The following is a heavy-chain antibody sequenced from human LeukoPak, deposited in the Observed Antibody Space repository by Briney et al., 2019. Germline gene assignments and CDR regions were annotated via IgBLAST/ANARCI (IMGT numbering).Heavy chain of an antibody. V-gene: IGHV1-69*05. CDR2: IIPIFGTA. CDR1: GGTFSSYA. CDR3: ARDSFRGNDSSGYYWEYFDY. Sequence: SVKVSCKASGGTFSSYAISWVRQAPGQGLEWMGRIIPIFGTANYAQKFQGRVTITTDESTSTAYMELSSLRSEDTAVYYCARDSFRGNDSSGYYWEYFDYWGQGTLVTVSS. D-gene: IGHD3-22*01. J-gene: IGHJ4*02.